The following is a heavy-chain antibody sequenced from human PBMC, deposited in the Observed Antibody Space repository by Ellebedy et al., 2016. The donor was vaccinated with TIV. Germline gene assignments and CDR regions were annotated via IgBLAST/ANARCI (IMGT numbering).Heavy chain of an antibody. CDR2: ISYDGNKK. J-gene: IGHJ4*02. Sequence: PGGSLRLSCAASGFTFSSHAMNWVRQAQGKGLEWVAVISYDGNKKNFADSVRGRFSISRDNSRNTLYLQMNSLRAEDTAVYFCARVKGYCSTASCLYFDYWGQGTLVTVSS. V-gene: IGHV3-30*03. D-gene: IGHD2-2*01. CDR3: ARVKGYCSTASCLYFDY. CDR1: GFTFSSHA.